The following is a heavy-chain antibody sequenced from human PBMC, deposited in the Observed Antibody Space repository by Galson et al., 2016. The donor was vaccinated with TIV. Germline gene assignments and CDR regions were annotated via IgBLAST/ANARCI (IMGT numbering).Heavy chain of an antibody. CDR2: ISGSGVTT. CDR1: EFTFSNYA. V-gene: IGHV3-23*01. D-gene: IGHD3-22*01. Sequence: LRLSCAASEFTFSNYALSWVRQAPGKGLEWVSSISGSGVTTFYADSVKGRFTISRDNSKNTLSLQMNSLRAEDTAVYYCAVDADGAYYYDSGDYYWGQGTLVTVSS. CDR3: AVDADGAYYYDSGDYY. J-gene: IGHJ4*02.